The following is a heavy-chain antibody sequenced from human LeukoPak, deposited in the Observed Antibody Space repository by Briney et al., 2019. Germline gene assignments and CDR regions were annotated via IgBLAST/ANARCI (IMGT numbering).Heavy chain of an antibody. CDR1: GGSISSSSYY. CDR3: ARDRYCGGDCYSYWDY. CDR2: IYYSGST. D-gene: IGHD2-21*02. V-gene: IGHV4-39*07. Sequence: SETLSLTCTVSGGSISSSSYYWGWIRQPPGKGLEWIGSIYYSGSTYYNPSLKSRVTISVDTSKNQFSLKLSSVTAADTAVYYCARDRYCGGDCYSYWDYWGQGTLVTVSS. J-gene: IGHJ4*02.